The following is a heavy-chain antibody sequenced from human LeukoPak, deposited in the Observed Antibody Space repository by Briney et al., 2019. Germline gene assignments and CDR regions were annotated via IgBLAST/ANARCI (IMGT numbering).Heavy chain of an antibody. CDR1: GFTFSSYD. CDR2: IGTAGDT. CDR3: ARGAGYYDSRDWFDP. J-gene: IGHJ5*02. Sequence: GGSLRLSCAASGFTFSSYDMHWVRQATGKGLEWVSAIGTAGDTYYPGSVKGRFTTSRENAKNSLYLQMNSLRAGDTAVYYCARGAGYYDSRDWFDPWGQGTLVTVSS. D-gene: IGHD3-22*01. V-gene: IGHV3-13*01.